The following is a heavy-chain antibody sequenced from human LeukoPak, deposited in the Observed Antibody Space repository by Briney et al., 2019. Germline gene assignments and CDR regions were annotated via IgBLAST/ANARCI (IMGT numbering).Heavy chain of an antibody. J-gene: IGHJ4*02. CDR2: ISWNDDK. CDR3: AHRQTLLGRTIFGVAIGGYFDY. CDR1: GFSLSTSGVG. D-gene: IGHD3-3*01. V-gene: IGHV2-5*01. Sequence: SGPTLVKPTQTLTLTCTFSGFSLSTSGVGVGWIRQPPGKALEWLALISWNDDKRYSPSLKSRLTITKDTSKNQVVLTMTNMDPVDTATYYCAHRQTLLGRTIFGVAIGGYFDYWGQGTLVTVSS.